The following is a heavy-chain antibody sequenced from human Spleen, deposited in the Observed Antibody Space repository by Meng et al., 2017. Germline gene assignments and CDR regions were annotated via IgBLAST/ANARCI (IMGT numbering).Heavy chain of an antibody. CDR2: ITTNTGNP. J-gene: IGHJ4*02. D-gene: IGHD4-17*01. Sequence: ASVKVSCKASGYIFTTYAMIWVRQAPGQGLEWLGWITTNTGNPTSAQAFTGRVVSSLDTSVSTTYLQITNLQPEDTATYYCAREDTLTTFDYWGQGTRVTVSS. CDR1: GYIFTTYA. V-gene: IGHV7-4-1*02. CDR3: AREDTLTTFDY.